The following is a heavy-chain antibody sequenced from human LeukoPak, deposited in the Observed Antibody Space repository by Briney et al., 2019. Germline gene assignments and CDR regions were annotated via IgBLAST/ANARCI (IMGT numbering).Heavy chain of an antibody. CDR2: INPNSGGT. Sequence: GASVKVSCKASGYTFTGYYMHWVRQAPGQGLEWMGWINPNSGGTNYAQKFQGRVTMTRDTSISTAYMELSRLRSDDTAVYYCARDRGDYVWGSYRFWGQGTLVTVSS. CDR1: GYTFTGYY. CDR3: ARDRGDYVWGSYRF. J-gene: IGHJ4*02. V-gene: IGHV1-2*02. D-gene: IGHD3-16*02.